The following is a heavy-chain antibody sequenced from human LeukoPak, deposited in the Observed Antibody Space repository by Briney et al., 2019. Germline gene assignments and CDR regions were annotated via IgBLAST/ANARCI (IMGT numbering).Heavy chain of an antibody. CDR3: ARSIAVAGGWFDP. V-gene: IGHV1-69*04. CDR1: GYTFTSYG. J-gene: IGHJ5*02. CDR2: IIPILGIA. D-gene: IGHD6-19*01. Sequence: GASVKVSCKASGYTFTSYGISWVRQAPGQGLEWMGRIIPILGIANYAQKFQGRVTITADKSTSTAYMELSSLRSEDTAVYYCARSIAVAGGWFDPWGQGTLVTVSS.